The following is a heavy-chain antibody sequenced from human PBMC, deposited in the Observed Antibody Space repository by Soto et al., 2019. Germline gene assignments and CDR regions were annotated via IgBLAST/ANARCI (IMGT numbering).Heavy chain of an antibody. Sequence: GGSLRLSCAASGFTFSNAWMSWVRQAPGKGLEWVGRIKSKTDGGTTDYAAPVKGRLTISRDDSKNTLYLQMNSLKTEDTAVYYCTTDLLPDYDILTGYYYFDYWGQGTLVTVSS. CDR1: GFTFSNAW. CDR3: TTDLLPDYDILTGYYYFDY. V-gene: IGHV3-15*01. D-gene: IGHD3-9*01. J-gene: IGHJ4*02. CDR2: IKSKTDGGTT.